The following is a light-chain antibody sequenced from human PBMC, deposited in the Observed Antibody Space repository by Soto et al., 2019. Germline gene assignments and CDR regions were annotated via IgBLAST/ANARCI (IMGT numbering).Light chain of an antibody. CDR1: SSDVGNYYY. Sequence: QSALTQPPSASGSPGQSVTISCTGTSSDVGNYYYVSWYQQHPGKAPKLMIYEVSKRPSGVPDRFSGSKSGNTASLTVSGLQAGDEADYYCSSYAGSNNPYVFGTGTKVTVL. CDR3: SSYAGSNNPYV. CDR2: EVS. V-gene: IGLV2-8*01. J-gene: IGLJ1*01.